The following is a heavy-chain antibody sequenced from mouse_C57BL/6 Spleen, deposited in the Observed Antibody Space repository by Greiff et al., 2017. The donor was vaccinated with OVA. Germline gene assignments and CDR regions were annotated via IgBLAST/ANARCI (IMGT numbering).Heavy chain of an antibody. V-gene: IGHV14-1*01. D-gene: IGHD2-10*01. Sequence: VQLQQSGAELVRPGASVKLSCTASGFNIKDYYMHWVKQRPEQGLEWIGRIDPEDGDTEYAPKFQGKATMTSDTSSKTAYLQLSSLTSEDTAVYYCTTAYSFYFDYWGQGTTLTVSS. CDR3: TTAYSFYFDY. J-gene: IGHJ2*01. CDR2: IDPEDGDT. CDR1: GFNIKDYY.